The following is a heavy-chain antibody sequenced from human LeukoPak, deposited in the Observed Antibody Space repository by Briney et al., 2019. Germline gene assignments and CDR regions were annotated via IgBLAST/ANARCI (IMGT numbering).Heavy chain of an antibody. CDR3: ARDFSFGYSSGYYYYGMDV. CDR2: ISSSSSTI. D-gene: IGHD6-19*01. CDR1: GFTFSSYS. Sequence: PGRSLRLSCAASGFTFSSYSMNWVRQAPGKGLEWVSYISSSSSTIYYADSVKGRFTISRDNAKNSLYLQMNSLRAEDTAVYYCARDFSFGYSSGYYYYGMDVWGQGTTVTVSS. V-gene: IGHV3-48*01. J-gene: IGHJ6*02.